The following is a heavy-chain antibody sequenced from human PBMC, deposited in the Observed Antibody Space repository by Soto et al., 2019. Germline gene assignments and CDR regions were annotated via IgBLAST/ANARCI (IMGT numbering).Heavy chain of an antibody. CDR2: ISSSGSTI. CDR3: AIIYGYFDY. V-gene: IGHV3-48*03. Sequence: GGSLRLSCAASGFTFSSYEMNWVRQAPGKGGEWVSYISSSGSTIYYADSVKGRFTISRDNAKNSLYLQMNSFRAEHTPVYYFAIIYGYFDYWGQGTLVTVSS. D-gene: IGHD3-10*01. CDR1: GFTFSSYE. J-gene: IGHJ4*02.